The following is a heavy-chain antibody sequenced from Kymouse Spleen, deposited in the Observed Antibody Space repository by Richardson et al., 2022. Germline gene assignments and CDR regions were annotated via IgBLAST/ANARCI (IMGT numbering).Heavy chain of an antibody. D-gene: IGHD6-6*01. J-gene: IGHJ6*02. V-gene: IGHV3-30*18. CDR3: AKDRGQLVQNGMDV. CDR1: GFTFSSYG. Sequence: QVQLVESGGGVVQPGRSLRLSCAASGFTFSSYGMHWVRQAPGKGLEWVAVISYDGSNKYYADSVKGRFTISRDNSKNTLYLQMNSLRAEDTAVYYCAKDRGQLVQNGMDVWGQGTTVTVSS. CDR2: ISYDGSNK.